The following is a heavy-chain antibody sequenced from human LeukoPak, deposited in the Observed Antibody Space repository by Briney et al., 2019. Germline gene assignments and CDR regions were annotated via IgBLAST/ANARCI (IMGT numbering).Heavy chain of an antibody. V-gene: IGHV4-59*01. CDR1: GGSISGYY. Sequence: PSETLSLTCTVSGGSISGYYWSWIRQPPGKALEWIGYIYYSGGTHYNPSLKSRVTISVDTSKNQFSLKLSSVTAADMAVYYCARLGYDTVGPILDYWGQGTLVTVSS. CDR3: ARLGYDTVGPILDY. D-gene: IGHD3-22*01. J-gene: IGHJ4*02. CDR2: IYYSGGT.